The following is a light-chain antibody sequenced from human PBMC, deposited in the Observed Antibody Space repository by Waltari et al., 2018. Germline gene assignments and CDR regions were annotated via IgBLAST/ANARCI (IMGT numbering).Light chain of an antibody. Sequence: QSALTQPASVSGSPGQSITISCSGTDSDVGAYDFVSWYQQHPGKAPHLIIYEVSNRPSGISNRFSASKSGNTASLTISGLQAEDEADYYCATWDTSLSAGVFGGGTKLTVL. CDR1: DSDVGAYDF. V-gene: IGLV2-14*01. CDR3: ATWDTSLSAGV. CDR2: EVS. J-gene: IGLJ3*02.